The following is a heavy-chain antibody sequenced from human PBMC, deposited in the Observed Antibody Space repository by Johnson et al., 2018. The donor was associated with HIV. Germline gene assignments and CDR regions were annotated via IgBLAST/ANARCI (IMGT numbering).Heavy chain of an antibody. D-gene: IGHD3-16*02. V-gene: IGHV3-66*02. Sequence: VQLVESGGGLVQPGGSLRLSCAASGLTVSSNYMTWVRQGPGKGLEWVSVINSGGGTYYVDSVKGRFTISRDNSKNTLYLQMNSLRAEDTAVYYCTPLGGYTPGSLDIWGQGTLVTVSS. CDR3: TPLGGYTPGSLDI. CDR2: INSGGGT. CDR1: GLTVSSNY. J-gene: IGHJ3*02.